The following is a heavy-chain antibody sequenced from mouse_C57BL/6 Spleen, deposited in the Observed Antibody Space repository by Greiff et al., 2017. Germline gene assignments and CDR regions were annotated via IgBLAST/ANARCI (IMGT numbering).Heavy chain of an antibody. CDR3: ARNGIYYDYDDGYYAMEY. CDR2: IWSGGST. Sequence: QVQLQQSGPGLVQPSQSLSITCTVSGFSLTSYGVHWVRQSPGQGLEWLGVIWSGGSTDYNAAFISRLSISKDNSKSQVFFKMNSLQADDTAIYYCARNGIYYDYDDGYYAMEYWGKGTSVTVSS. D-gene: IGHD2-4*01. J-gene: IGHJ4*01. CDR1: GFSLTSYG. V-gene: IGHV2-2*01.